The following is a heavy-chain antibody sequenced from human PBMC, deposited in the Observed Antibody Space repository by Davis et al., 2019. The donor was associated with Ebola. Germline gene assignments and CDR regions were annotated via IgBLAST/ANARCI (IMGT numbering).Heavy chain of an antibody. CDR1: GGTFSSYT. J-gene: IGHJ4*02. CDR2: VIPVFGTT. D-gene: IGHD3-22*01. Sequence: SVKVSCKASGGTFSSYTITWVRQAPGPGLEWMGWVIPVFGTTNYAQKFQGRVTLTEDESTSTAYMELSSLRSEDTAMYYCARDRYSDGSGYFFEQSHWGQGTLVTVSS. CDR3: ARDRYSDGSGYFFEQSH. V-gene: IGHV1-69*13.